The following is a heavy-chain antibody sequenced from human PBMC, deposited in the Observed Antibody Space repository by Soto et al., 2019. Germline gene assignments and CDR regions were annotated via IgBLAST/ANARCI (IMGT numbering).Heavy chain of an antibody. CDR1: GFTVSSNY. Sequence: LRLSCAASGFTVSSNYMSWVRQAPGKGLEWVSVIYSGGSTYYADSVKGRFTISRDNSKNTLYLQMNSLRAEDTAVYYCATYDSSGYYDRFHYWGQGTLVTVSS. D-gene: IGHD3-22*01. CDR3: ATYDSSGYYDRFHY. CDR2: IYSGGST. V-gene: IGHV3-53*01. J-gene: IGHJ4*02.